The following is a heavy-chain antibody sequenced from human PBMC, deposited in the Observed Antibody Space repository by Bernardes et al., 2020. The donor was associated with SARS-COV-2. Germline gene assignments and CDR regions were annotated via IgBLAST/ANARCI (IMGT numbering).Heavy chain of an antibody. CDR1: GYTFTRYG. CDR3: ARDSDCSSINCYNLVDY. D-gene: IGHD2-2*01. J-gene: IGHJ4*02. CDR2: ISANSGNT. Sequence: ASVKVSCRATGYTFTRYGITWVRLAPGQGPEWVGWISANSGNTNLAQKFQGRVTMTTDTSTSTAYMELRSLRSDDTAVYYCARDSDCSSINCYNLVDYWGREPRV. V-gene: IGHV1-18*01.